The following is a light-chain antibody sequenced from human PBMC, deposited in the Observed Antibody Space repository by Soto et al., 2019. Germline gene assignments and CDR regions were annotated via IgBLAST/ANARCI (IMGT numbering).Light chain of an antibody. CDR3: SSDTRSRPYV. V-gene: IGLV2-14*01. J-gene: IGLJ1*01. Sequence: QSVLTQPASVSGSPGQSITISCTGTTSDVGGYNYVSWYQQHPGNAPKLMIYGVSIRPSGASDRFSGSKSGNTASLTISGLQAEYDDDYYCSSDTRSRPYVVGTRSKVTV. CDR2: GVS. CDR1: TSDVGGYNY.